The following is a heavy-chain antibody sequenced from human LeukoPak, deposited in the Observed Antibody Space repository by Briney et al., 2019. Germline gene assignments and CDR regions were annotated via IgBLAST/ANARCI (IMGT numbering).Heavy chain of an antibody. CDR2: IKQDGSEK. CDR3: ARDSAPSRDGDIAFDP. D-gene: IGHD4-17*01. Sequence: PGGSLRLSCAASGFTFSSYWMSWVRQAPGKGLEWVANIKQDGSEKYYVDSVKGRFTISRDNAKNSLYLQVNSLRAEDTAVYYCARDSAPSRDGDIAFDPWGQGTLVTVSS. CDR1: GFTFSSYW. V-gene: IGHV3-7*01. J-gene: IGHJ5*02.